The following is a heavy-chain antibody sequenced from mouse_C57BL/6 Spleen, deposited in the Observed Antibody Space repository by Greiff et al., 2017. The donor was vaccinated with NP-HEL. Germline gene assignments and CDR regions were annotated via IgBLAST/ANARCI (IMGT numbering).Heavy chain of an antibody. J-gene: IGHJ3*01. CDR3: TREGAPFSC. Sequence: VQLQQSGAELVRPGASVTLSCKASGYTFTDYEMHWVKQTPVHGLEWIGAIDPETGGTAYNQKFKGKAILTADTSSSTAYMELRSLTSEDSAVYCCTREGAPFSCWGQGTLVTVSA. CDR1: GYTFTDYE. CDR2: IDPETGGT. V-gene: IGHV1-15*01.